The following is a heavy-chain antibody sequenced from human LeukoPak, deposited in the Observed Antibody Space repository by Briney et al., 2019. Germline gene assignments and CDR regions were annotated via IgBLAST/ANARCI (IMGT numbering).Heavy chain of an antibody. CDR3: ARDLDCSSTSCYGGWFDP. CDR2: IIPIFSTA. Sequence: SVKVSCKASGGTFSSYAISWVRQAPGQGLEWMGRIIPIFSTANYAQKFQGRVTITTDESTSTAYMELSSLRSEDTAVYYCARDLDCSSTSCYGGWFDPWGQGTLVTVSS. V-gene: IGHV1-69*05. J-gene: IGHJ5*02. CDR1: GGTFSSYA. D-gene: IGHD2-2*01.